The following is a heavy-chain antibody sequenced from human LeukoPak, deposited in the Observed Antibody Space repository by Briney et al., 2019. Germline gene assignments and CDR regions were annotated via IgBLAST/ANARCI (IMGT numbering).Heavy chain of an antibody. CDR1: GFTFSSYA. CDR2: ISYSGDST. CDR3: AKVPYSDYGSGRPPFMDV. J-gene: IGHJ6*02. V-gene: IGHV3-23*01. D-gene: IGHD3-10*01. Sequence: PGGSLRLSCAASGFTFSSYAMSWVRQAPGEGLEWVSTISYSGDSTYYADSVKGRFTIPRDNSKNTLCLLMNSLRAEDTAVYYCAKVPYSDYGSGRPPFMDVWGQGTTVAVSS.